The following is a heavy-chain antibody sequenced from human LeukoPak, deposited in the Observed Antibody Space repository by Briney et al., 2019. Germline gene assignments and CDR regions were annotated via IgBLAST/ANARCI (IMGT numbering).Heavy chain of an antibody. CDR1: GYTFTDYY. D-gene: IGHD1-26*01. CDR2: INPNSGGT. V-gene: IGHV1-2*02. Sequence: ASVKVSCKASGYTFTDYYMHWVRQAPGQGLEWMGWINPNSGGTNYAQKFQGRVTMTRDTSISTAYMELRSLRSDDTAVYYCARDPYRGSYYSFNYYYYMDVWGKGTTVTISS. J-gene: IGHJ6*03. CDR3: ARDPYRGSYYSFNYYYYMDV.